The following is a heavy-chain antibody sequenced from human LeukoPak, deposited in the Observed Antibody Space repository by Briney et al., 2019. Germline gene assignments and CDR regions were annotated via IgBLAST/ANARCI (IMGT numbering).Heavy chain of an antibody. D-gene: IGHD6-13*01. CDR1: GGSFSGYY. J-gene: IGHJ6*02. V-gene: IGHV4-34*12. Sequence: SETLSLTCAVYGGSFSGYYWSWIRQPPGKGLEWIGEIIHSGSTNYNPSLKSRVTISVDTSKNQFSLKLSSVTAADTAVYYCARDPGIAAAGYYYGMDVWGQGTTVTVSS. CDR3: ARDPGIAAAGYYYGMDV. CDR2: IIHSGST.